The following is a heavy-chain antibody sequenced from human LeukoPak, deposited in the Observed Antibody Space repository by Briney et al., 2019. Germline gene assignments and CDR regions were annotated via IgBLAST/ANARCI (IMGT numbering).Heavy chain of an antibody. CDR1: GFTFSGSA. Sequence: PGGSLRLSSAASGFTFSGSAMHWVRQASGKGLEGVGRIRSKANSYATAYAESVKGRFTISRDDSKNTAYLQMNSLKTEDTAVYYCTVNLVGAAYWGQGTLVTVSS. D-gene: IGHD1-26*01. CDR2: IRSKANSYAT. J-gene: IGHJ4*02. CDR3: TVNLVGAAY. V-gene: IGHV3-73*01.